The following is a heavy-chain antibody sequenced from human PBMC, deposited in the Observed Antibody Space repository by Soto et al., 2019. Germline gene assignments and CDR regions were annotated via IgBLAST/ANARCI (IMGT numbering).Heavy chain of an antibody. CDR2: INAGNGNT. J-gene: IGHJ4*02. CDR1: GYTFTSYA. V-gene: IGHV1-3*01. Sequence: QVQLVQSGAEVKKPGASVKVSCKASGYTFTSYAMHWVRQAPGQRLEWMGWINAGNGNTKYSQKFQGRVTITRDTSASRAYMELSSLRSEDTAVYYCARVFRPGYWNDQVYFDYWGQGTLVTVSS. CDR3: ARVFRPGYWNDQVYFDY. D-gene: IGHD1-1*01.